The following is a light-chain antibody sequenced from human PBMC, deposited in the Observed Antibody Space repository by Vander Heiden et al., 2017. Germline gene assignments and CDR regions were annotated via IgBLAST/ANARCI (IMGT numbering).Light chain of an antibody. Sequence: IQMTQSPSSLSASVGDRVTITRQASQDISNYLNWYQQKPGKAPKLLIYDASNLETGVPSRFTGSGSGTDFTFTSSSLHPEDIATYYCQQYDDLPLTFGGGTKVEIK. CDR2: DAS. J-gene: IGKJ4*01. CDR3: QQYDDLPLT. V-gene: IGKV1-33*01. CDR1: QDISNY.